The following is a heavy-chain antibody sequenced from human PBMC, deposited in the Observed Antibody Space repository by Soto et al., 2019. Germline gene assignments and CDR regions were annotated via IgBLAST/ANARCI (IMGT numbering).Heavy chain of an antibody. CDR1: GFTFSTYG. CDR2: IWYDGSNK. J-gene: IGHJ4*02. D-gene: IGHD1-26*01. V-gene: IGHV3-33*01. Sequence: QVQLVESGGGLVQPGRSRRLSCAASGFTFSTYGMHWVRQAPGKGLEWVAVIWYDGSNKYYADSVTGRFTISRDNSKSTLYLQMNSLRAEDTAVYYCARDRLLGNSFDYWGQGSLVTVSS. CDR3: ARDRLLGNSFDY.